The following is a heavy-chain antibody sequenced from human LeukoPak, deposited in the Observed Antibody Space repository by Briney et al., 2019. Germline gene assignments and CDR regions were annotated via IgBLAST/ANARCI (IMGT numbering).Heavy chain of an antibody. CDR1: GFTLSSYE. D-gene: IGHD1-26*01. CDR2: IRSKAYGGAT. CDR3: TRDLRELLDYYYYYMDV. J-gene: IGHJ6*03. V-gene: IGHV3-49*04. Sequence: GGSLRLSCTASGFTLSSYEMSWVRQAPGKGLEWVGFIRSKAYGGATEYAASVKGRFTISRDDSKSIAYLQMNSLKTEDTAVYYCTRDLRELLDYYYYYMDVWGKGTTVTISS.